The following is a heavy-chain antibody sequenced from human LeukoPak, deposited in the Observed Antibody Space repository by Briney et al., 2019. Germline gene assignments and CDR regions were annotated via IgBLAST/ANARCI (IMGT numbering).Heavy chain of an antibody. CDR1: GFTFNSYA. V-gene: IGHV3-23*01. J-gene: IGHJ2*01. D-gene: IGHD3-22*01. Sequence: GGSLRLSCAASGFTFNSYAMTWVRQAPGKGLEWVPVISDSGISTYYTDSVKGRFTISRDNSKNTLSLQMNSLRAEDTAVYYCAKFEDGSGLPFWYFDLWGRGTLVTVSS. CDR3: AKFEDGSGLPFWYFDL. CDR2: ISDSGIST.